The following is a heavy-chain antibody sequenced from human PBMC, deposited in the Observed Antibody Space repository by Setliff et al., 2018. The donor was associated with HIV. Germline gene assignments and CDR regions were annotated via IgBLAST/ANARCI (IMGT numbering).Heavy chain of an antibody. CDR3: ARGIGPLPNWENFYYSMDV. Sequence: SETLSLTCTVSGGSISSSSYYWGWIRQPPGKGLEWTGSIYYSGSTYSNPSLKSRVTISADTSKNQISLKLNSVTAADTAVYYCARGIGPLPNWENFYYSMDVWGKGTTVTVSS. J-gene: IGHJ6*03. CDR1: GGSISSSSYY. CDR2: IYYSGST. D-gene: IGHD1-26*01. V-gene: IGHV4-39*01.